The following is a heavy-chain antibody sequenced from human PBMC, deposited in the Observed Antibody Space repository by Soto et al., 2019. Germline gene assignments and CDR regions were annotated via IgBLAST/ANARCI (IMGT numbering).Heavy chain of an antibody. CDR1: GGSISSGGYY. CDR2: IYYSGST. Sequence: SETLSLTCTVSGGSISSGGYYWSWIRQHPGKGLEWIGYIYYSGSTYYNPSLKSRVTISVDTSKNQFSLKLSSVTAADTAVYYCARDLRAGKVHYYGMDVWGQGTTVTVSS. V-gene: IGHV4-31*03. J-gene: IGHJ6*02. D-gene: IGHD6-19*01. CDR3: ARDLRAGKVHYYGMDV.